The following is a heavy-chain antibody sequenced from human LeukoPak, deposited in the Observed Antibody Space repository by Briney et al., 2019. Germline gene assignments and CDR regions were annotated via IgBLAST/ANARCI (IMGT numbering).Heavy chain of an antibody. CDR3: ARSGDPTVLIYYYYGMDV. CDR2: IYHSGST. D-gene: IGHD2-21*02. J-gene: IGHJ6*04. Sequence: LRLSCAASGFTFSSYAMSWVRQPPGKGLEWIGYIYHSGSTYYNPSLKSRVTISVDRSKNQFSLKLSSVTAADTAVYYCARSGDPTVLIYYYYGMDVWGKGTTVTVSS. CDR1: GFTFSSYA. V-gene: IGHV4-30-2*01.